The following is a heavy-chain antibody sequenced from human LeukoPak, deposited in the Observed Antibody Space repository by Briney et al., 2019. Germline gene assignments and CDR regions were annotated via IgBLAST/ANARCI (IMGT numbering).Heavy chain of an antibody. J-gene: IGHJ4*02. Sequence: SETLSLTCTVSGGSISSSSYYWGWIRQPPGKGLEWIGSIYYSGSTYYNPSLKSRVTISVDTSKNQFSLKLSSVTAADTAVYYGARLAVGVVIATTPDYWGQGTLVTVSS. CDR3: ARLAVGVVIATTPDY. V-gene: IGHV4-39*01. D-gene: IGHD3-22*01. CDR1: GGSISSSSYY. CDR2: IYYSGST.